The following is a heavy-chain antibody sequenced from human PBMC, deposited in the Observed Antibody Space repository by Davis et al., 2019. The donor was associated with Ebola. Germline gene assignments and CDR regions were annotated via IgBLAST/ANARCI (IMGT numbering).Heavy chain of an antibody. J-gene: IGHJ6*02. CDR2: IYYSGST. Sequence: SETLSLTCTVSGGSISSYYWSWIRQPPGKGLEWIGYIYYSGSTNYNPSLKSRVTISVDTSKNQFSLKLSSVTAADTAVYYCARGSAARYYYYYGMDVWGQGTTVTVSS. CDR3: ARGSAARYYYYYGMDV. V-gene: IGHV4-59*12. D-gene: IGHD6-6*01. CDR1: GGSISSYY.